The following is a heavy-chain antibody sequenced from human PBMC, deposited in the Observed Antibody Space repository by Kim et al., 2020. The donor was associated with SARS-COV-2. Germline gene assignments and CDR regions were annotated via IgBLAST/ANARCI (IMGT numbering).Heavy chain of an antibody. V-gene: IGHV3-23*01. J-gene: IGHJ4*02. Sequence: ADSVKGRFTISRDNSKNTLYLQMNSLRAEDTAVYYCAKDLGDGYPGYFDYWGQGTLVTVSS. D-gene: IGHD5-12*01. CDR3: AKDLGDGYPGYFDY.